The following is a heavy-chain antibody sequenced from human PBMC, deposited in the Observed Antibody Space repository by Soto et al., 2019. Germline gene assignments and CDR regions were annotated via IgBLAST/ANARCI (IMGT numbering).Heavy chain of an antibody. J-gene: IGHJ5*02. CDR1: GGSISSGGYY. Sequence: SETLSLTCTVSGGSISSGGYYWSWIRQHPGKGLEWIGYIYYSGSTYYNPSLKSRVTISVDTSKNQFSLKLSSVTAADTAVYYCARDVLDRFDPWGQGTLVTVS. CDR2: IYYSGST. D-gene: IGHD3-3*01. CDR3: ARDVLDRFDP. V-gene: IGHV4-31*03.